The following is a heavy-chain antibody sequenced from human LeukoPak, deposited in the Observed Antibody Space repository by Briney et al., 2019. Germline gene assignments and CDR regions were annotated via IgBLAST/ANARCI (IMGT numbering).Heavy chain of an antibody. D-gene: IGHD4-17*01. CDR3: ARTMTTMTTHGELDF. J-gene: IGHJ4*02. CDR1: GYTFSNYV. V-gene: IGHV1-18*01. Sequence: ASVKVSCKTSGYTFSNYVLTWVRQAPGQGLEWMGRISTYTGDSNYAQKFHDRITMTTDTSTSTAYMELRNLSSDDTAVYYCARTMTTMTTHGELDFWGQGTLVTVSS. CDR2: ISTYTGDS.